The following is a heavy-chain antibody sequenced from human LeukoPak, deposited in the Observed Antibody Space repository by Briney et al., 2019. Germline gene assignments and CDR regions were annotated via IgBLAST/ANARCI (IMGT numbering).Heavy chain of an antibody. J-gene: IGHJ6*03. D-gene: IGHD4-17*01. CDR2: IHTTENT. CDR1: GGYIGSYY. V-gene: IGHV4-4*07. CDR3: AREGDYGDYSKSFYYMDV. Sequence: KPSETLSLTCTVSGGYIGSYYWSWIRQPAGKGLEWIGRIHTTENTDYNPSLKSRVTVSVDMSTSQVSLTLTSVTAADTAVYYCAREGDYGDYSKSFYYMDVWGKGTTATVSS.